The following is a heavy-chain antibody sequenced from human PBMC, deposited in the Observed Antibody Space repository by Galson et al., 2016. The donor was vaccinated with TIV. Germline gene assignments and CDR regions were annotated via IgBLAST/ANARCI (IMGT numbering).Heavy chain of an antibody. CDR2: ISLGGNT. V-gene: IGHV4-34*01. J-gene: IGHJ3*02. D-gene: IGHD6-19*01. CDR3: ARHSTSGFPGIEVAARRRPFDI. CDR1: GGSFSGHY. Sequence: ETLSLTCAVYGGSFSGHYWSWIRQSPGKGLEWIGEISLGGNTNYNPSLKSRVTMSIDTSENQFSVKLMSATAADTAVYYCARHSTSGFPGIEVAARRRPFDIWGQGTLVIVSS.